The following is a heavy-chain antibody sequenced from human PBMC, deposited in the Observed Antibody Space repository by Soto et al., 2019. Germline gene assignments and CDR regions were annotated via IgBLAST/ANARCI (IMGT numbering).Heavy chain of an antibody. Sequence: PSETLSLTCTVSGGAISGYYWTWIRQSAGKGLEWIGRIYSSGGTKYNPSLQSRVTMSLDTSKNQFSLRLSSVTAAGTAVYYCARGQRFSDSFDPWGQGTLVTVSS. J-gene: IGHJ5*02. CDR3: ARGQRFSDSFDP. D-gene: IGHD3-3*01. CDR2: IYSSGGT. CDR1: GGAISGYY. V-gene: IGHV4-4*07.